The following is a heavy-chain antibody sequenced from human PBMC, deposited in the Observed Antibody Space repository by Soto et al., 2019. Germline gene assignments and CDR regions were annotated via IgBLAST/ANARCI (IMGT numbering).Heavy chain of an antibody. CDR3: ARDERTIVVPAAQPDY. CDR1: GYTFTSYA. V-gene: IGHV1-3*01. D-gene: IGHD2-2*01. CDR2: INAGNGNT. J-gene: IGHJ4*02. Sequence: QVQLVQSGAEVKKPGASVKVSCKASGYTFTSYAMHWVRQAPGQRLEWMGWINAGNGNTKYSQKFQGRVNINRYTSGSTAYMELSRLRSADTAVYYCARDERTIVVPAAQPDYWGQGTLVTVSS.